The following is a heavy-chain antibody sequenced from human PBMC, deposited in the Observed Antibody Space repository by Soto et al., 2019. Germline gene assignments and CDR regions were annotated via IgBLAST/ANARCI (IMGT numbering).Heavy chain of an antibody. J-gene: IGHJ3*02. V-gene: IGHV6-1*01. CDR2: TYYRSKWKT. CDR3: VRGDGIDI. Sequence: SQTLSLTCAISGDSVSSNSDAWSWVRQSPSRGLEWLGRTYYRSKWKTDYAVPVRCRITINPDTSKNQFSLQLNSVTPGDPAAYYCVRGDGIDICGRGTMVTVSS. CDR1: GDSVSSNSDA.